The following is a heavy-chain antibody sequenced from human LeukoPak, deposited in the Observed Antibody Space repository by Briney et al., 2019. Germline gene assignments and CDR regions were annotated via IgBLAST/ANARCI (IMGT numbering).Heavy chain of an antibody. V-gene: IGHV3-23*01. D-gene: IGHD6-13*01. CDR2: ISGSGGST. J-gene: IGHJ4*02. Sequence: GGPLRLSCAASGFTFSSYGMSWVRQAPGKGLEWVSAISGSGGSTYYADSVKGRFTISRDNSKNTLYLQMNSLRAEDTAVYYCAKDTYSSSWEAFDYWGQGTLVTVSS. CDR3: AKDTYSSSWEAFDY. CDR1: GFTFSSYG.